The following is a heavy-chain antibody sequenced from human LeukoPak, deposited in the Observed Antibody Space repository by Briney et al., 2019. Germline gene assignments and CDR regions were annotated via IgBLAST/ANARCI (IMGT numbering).Heavy chain of an antibody. CDR1: GFTFSSYA. J-gene: IGHJ4*02. V-gene: IGHV3-23*01. Sequence: GGSLRLSCAASGFTFSSYAMSWVRQAPGKGLEWVSAISGSGGSTYYADSVKGRFTISRDNAKNSLYLQMNSLRAEDTAVYYCAREKPFARSSFDYWGQGTLVTVSS. CDR2: ISGSGGST. CDR3: AREKPFARSSFDY. D-gene: IGHD6-6*01.